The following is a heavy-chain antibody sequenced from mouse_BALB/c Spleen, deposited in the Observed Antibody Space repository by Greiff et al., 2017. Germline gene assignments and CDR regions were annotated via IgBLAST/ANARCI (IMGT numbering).Heavy chain of an antibody. J-gene: IGHJ2*01. CDR2: IYPGDGDT. CDR3: AREDGNYLFDY. Sequence: QVQLQQSGAELVRPGSSVKISCKASGYAFSSYWMNWVKQRPGQGLEWIGQIYPGDGDTNYNGKFKGKATLTADKSSSTAYMQLSSLTSEDSAVYFCAREDGNYLFDYWGHGTTLTVSS. CDR1: GYAFSSYW. D-gene: IGHD2-1*01. V-gene: IGHV1-80*01.